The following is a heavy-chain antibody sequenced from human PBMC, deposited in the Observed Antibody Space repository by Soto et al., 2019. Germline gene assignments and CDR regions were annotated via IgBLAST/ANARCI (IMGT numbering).Heavy chain of an antibody. CDR3: ARKSMVHYYYYGMDV. D-gene: IGHD2-8*01. J-gene: IGHJ6*02. CDR1: GGTFSSYT. CDR2: IIPILGIA. Sequence: QVQLVQSGAEVKKPGSSVKVSCKASGGTFSSYTISWVRQAPGQGLVWMGRIIPILGIANYAQKFQGRVTITADKSTSTAYMELSSLRSEDTAVYYCARKSMVHYYYYGMDVWGQGTTVTVSS. V-gene: IGHV1-69*02.